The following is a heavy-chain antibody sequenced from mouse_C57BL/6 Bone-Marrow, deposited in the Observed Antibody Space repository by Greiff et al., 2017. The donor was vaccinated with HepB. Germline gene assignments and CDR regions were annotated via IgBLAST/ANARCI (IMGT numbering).Heavy chain of an antibody. V-gene: IGHV1-62-2*01. Sequence: QVQLQQSGAELVKPGASVKLSCKASGYTFTEYTIHWVKQRSGQGLEWIGWFYPGSGSIKYNEKFKDKATLTADKSSSTVYMELSRLTSEDSAVYFCARHEEGLLLRYPLGFDVWGTGTTVTVSS. J-gene: IGHJ1*03. D-gene: IGHD1-1*01. CDR1: GYTFTEYT. CDR2: FYPGSGSI. CDR3: ARHEEGLLLRYPLGFDV.